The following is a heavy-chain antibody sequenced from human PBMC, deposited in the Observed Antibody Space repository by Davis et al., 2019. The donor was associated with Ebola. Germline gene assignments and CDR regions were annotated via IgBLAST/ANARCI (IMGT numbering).Heavy chain of an antibody. CDR1: GFTFSRSW. Sequence: GGSLRLSCLASGFTFSRSWMHWVRQAPGKGLEWVSTISNGGGSTYYADSVKGRFTISRDNSENTLFLQMNSLRAEDTAVYYCAKDLSSSWYVNYYYYYGMDVWGQGTTVTVSS. J-gene: IGHJ6*02. V-gene: IGHV3-23*01. CDR3: AKDLSSSWYVNYYYYYGMDV. D-gene: IGHD6-13*01. CDR2: ISNGGGST.